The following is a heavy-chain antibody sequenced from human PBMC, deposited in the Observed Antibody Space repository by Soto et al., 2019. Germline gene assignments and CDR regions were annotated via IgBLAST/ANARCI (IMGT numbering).Heavy chain of an antibody. D-gene: IGHD3-9*01. CDR1: GYTFNSYG. Sequence: ASVKVSCKASGYTFNSYGISWVRQAPGQGLEWMGWISAYNGNTNYAQKLQGRVTMTTDTSTSTAYMELRSLRSDDTAVYYCARDVLRYFDKLTSTDAFDIWGQGTMVTVSS. J-gene: IGHJ3*02. CDR2: ISAYNGNT. V-gene: IGHV1-18*01. CDR3: ARDVLRYFDKLTSTDAFDI.